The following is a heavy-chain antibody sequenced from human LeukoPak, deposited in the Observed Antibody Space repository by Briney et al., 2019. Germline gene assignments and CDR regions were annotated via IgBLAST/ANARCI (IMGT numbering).Heavy chain of an antibody. V-gene: IGHV4-34*01. J-gene: IGHJ1*01. CDR3: ARGPRGYCSGGGCRQYFQH. D-gene: IGHD2-15*01. CDR1: GGSFSGYY. CDR2: INHSGST. Sequence: SETLSLTCAVYGGSFSGYYWSWIPQPPGKGLEWIGEINHSGSTNYNPSLKSRVTISVDTSKNQFSLKLSSVTAADTAVYYCARGPRGYCSGGGCRQYFQHWGQGTLVTVSS.